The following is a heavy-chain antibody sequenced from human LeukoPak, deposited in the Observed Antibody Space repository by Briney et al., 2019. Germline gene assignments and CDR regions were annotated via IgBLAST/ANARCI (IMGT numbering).Heavy chain of an antibody. CDR3: ARAILYSSSWTNGFQH. Sequence: SETLSLTCTVSGGSISSSSYYWGWIRQPPGKGLEWIGSIYYSGSTYYNPSLKSRVTISVDTSKNQFSLKLSSVTAADTAVYYCARAILYSSSWTNGFQHWGQGTLVTVSS. CDR2: IYYSGST. V-gene: IGHV4-39*07. CDR1: GGSISSSSYY. D-gene: IGHD6-13*01. J-gene: IGHJ1*01.